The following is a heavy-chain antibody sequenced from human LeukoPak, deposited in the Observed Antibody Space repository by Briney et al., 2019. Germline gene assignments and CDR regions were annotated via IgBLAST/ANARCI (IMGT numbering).Heavy chain of an antibody. Sequence: GGSLRLSCAASGFTFSSYGMHWVRQAPGKGLEWVAVISYDGSNKYYADSVKGRFTISRDNSKNTLYLQMNSLRAEDTAVYYCAKDFSPSYSSSPLDYWGQGTLVTVSS. D-gene: IGHD6-13*01. CDR2: ISYDGSNK. CDR3: AKDFSPSYSSSPLDY. J-gene: IGHJ4*02. V-gene: IGHV3-30*18. CDR1: GFTFSSYG.